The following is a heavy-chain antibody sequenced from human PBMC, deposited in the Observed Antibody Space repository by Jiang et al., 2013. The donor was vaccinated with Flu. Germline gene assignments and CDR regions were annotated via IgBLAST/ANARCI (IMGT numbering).Heavy chain of an antibody. Sequence: VQLLESGGGVVQPGRSLRLSCAASRFTFISYGMHWVRQAPGKGLEWVAVISFDGGSKYYADSVKGRFTISRDNSKNTPYLQMSTLRAEDTAVYYCAKDRIRYFYDNSGYYFDH. CDR1: RFTFISYG. J-gene: IGHJ4*01. CDR3: AKDRIRYFYDNSGYYFDH. CDR2: ISFDGGSK. V-gene: IGHV3-30*18. D-gene: IGHD3-22*01.